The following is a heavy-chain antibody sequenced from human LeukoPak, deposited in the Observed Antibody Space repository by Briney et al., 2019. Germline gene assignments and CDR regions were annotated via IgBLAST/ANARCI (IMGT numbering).Heavy chain of an antibody. D-gene: IGHD6-19*01. CDR3: ARRRGSGLYPFDY. CDR1: GGTFSSYA. J-gene: IGHJ4*02. V-gene: IGHV1-69*13. CDR2: IIRIFGTA. Sequence: AASVKVSCKASGGTFSSYAISWVRQAPGQGLEWMGGIIRIFGTANYAQKFQGRVTITADESTSTAYMELSSLRSEDTAVYYCARRRGSGLYPFDYWGQGTLVTVSS.